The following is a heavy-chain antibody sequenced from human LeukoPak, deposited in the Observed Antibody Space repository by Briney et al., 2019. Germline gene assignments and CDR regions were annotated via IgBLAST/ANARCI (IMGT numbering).Heavy chain of an antibody. J-gene: IGHJ4*02. CDR3: ASQQSLTYYDILTGYYHDY. Sequence: SVKVSCKASGGTFSSYAISWVRQAPGQGLEWMGGIIPIFGTANYAQKFQGRVTITADESTSTAYMELSSLGSEDTAVYHCASQQSLTYYDILTGYYHDYRGQGTLVTVSS. CDR2: IIPIFGTA. V-gene: IGHV1-69*13. CDR1: GGTFSSYA. D-gene: IGHD3-9*01.